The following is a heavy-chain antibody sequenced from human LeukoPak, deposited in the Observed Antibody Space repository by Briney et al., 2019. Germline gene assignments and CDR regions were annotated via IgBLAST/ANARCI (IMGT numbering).Heavy chain of an antibody. V-gene: IGHV3-53*01. Sequence: PGGSLRLFCAASGFTVSSNYMSWVRQAPGKGLEWASVIYSGGSTYYADSVKGRFTISRDNSKNTLYLQMNSLRAEDTAVYYCARVSYDSSGYYFDYWGQGTLVTVSS. CDR2: IYSGGST. CDR3: ARVSYDSSGYYFDY. CDR1: GFTVSSNY. J-gene: IGHJ4*02. D-gene: IGHD3-22*01.